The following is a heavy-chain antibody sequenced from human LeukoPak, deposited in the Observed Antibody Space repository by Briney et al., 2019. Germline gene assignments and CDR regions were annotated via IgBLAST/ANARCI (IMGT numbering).Heavy chain of an antibody. CDR3: ANYYGSGSYDYFDY. CDR1: GGSISSSSYY. Sequence: SETLSLTCTVSGGSISSSSYYWGWIRQPPGKGLEWIGSIYYSGITYYNPSLKSRVTISVDTSKNQFSLKLSSVTAADTAVYYCANYYGSGSYDYFDYWGQGTLVTVSS. D-gene: IGHD3-10*01. CDR2: IYYSGIT. V-gene: IGHV4-39*01. J-gene: IGHJ4*02.